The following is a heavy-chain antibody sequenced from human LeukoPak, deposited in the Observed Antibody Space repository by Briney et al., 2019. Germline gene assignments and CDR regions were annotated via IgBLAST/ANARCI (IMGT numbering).Heavy chain of an antibody. CDR2: IGTAGDT. V-gene: IGHV3-13*01. Sequence: PGGSLRLSCAASGFTLSNFAMHWVRQATGKGLEWVSAIGTAGDTFYPGSVKGRFTISRENAKNSLYLQMNSLRAEDTAVYYCAKESSTFGSWGQGTLVTVSS. CDR3: AKESSTFGS. CDR1: GFTLSNFA. J-gene: IGHJ5*02. D-gene: IGHD3-16*01.